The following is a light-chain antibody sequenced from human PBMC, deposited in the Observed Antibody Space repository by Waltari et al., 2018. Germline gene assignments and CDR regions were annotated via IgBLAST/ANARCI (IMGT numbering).Light chain of an antibody. CDR2: SRG. V-gene: IGLV1-44*01. Sequence: QSVLTQSPSSSGTPGQRVPISCSGCNSNIRIYSVTWYQQLPGMAPKLLFHSRGQRPSRVPDRFSGSKSGTSAALAISVLQSEDETDYYCVTWDDGLDAWVFGGWTKLTVL. J-gene: IGLJ3*02. CDR3: VTWDDGLDAWV. CDR1: NSNIRIYS.